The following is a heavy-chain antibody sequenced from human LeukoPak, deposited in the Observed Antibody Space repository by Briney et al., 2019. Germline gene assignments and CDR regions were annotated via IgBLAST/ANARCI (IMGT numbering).Heavy chain of an antibody. J-gene: IGHJ4*02. CDR2: INPNSGGT. D-gene: IGHD6-19*01. Sequence: ASVKVSCKASGYTFTGYYMHWVRQAPGQGLEWMGRINPNSGGTNYAQKFQGRVTMTRDTSISTAYMELSRLRSDDTAVYYCASLPQQWLGWSYFDYWGQGTLVTVSS. V-gene: IGHV1-2*06. CDR3: ASLPQQWLGWSYFDY. CDR1: GYTFTGYY.